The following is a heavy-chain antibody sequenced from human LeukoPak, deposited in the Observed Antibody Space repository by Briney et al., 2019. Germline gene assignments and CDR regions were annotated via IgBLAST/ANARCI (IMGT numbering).Heavy chain of an antibody. Sequence: KPSETLSLACTVSGGSISSSIYYWGWIRQPPGNGLEWIGSIYYTGSTYFNPSLKNRVTISVDTSKNHFSLQLSSMTAADTAVYYCAKQEAVTATYFYGMDVWGQGTTVTVSS. CDR1: GGSISSSIYY. CDR3: AKQEAVTATYFYGMDV. J-gene: IGHJ6*02. D-gene: IGHD2-21*02. V-gene: IGHV4-39*01. CDR2: IYYTGST.